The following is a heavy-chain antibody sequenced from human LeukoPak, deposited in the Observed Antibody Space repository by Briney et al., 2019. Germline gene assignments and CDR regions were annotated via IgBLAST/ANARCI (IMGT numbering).Heavy chain of an antibody. CDR1: GCTFTSYD. J-gene: IGHJ4*02. CDR2: MNPNSGNT. CDR3: AVIYDSSGYDY. D-gene: IGHD3-22*01. V-gene: IGHV1-8*01. Sequence: ASVKVSCKASGCTFTSYDINWVRQATGQGLEWMGWMNPNSGNTGYAQKFQGRVTITTDESTSTAYMELSSLRSEDTAVYYCAVIYDSSGYDYWGQGTLVTVSS.